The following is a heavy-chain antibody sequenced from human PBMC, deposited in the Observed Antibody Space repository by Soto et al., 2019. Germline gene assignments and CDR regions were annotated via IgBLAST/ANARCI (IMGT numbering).Heavy chain of an antibody. CDR1: GGSISSRSYF. J-gene: IGHJ5*02. CDR3: ARLFGGITGTPGRRVGWFDP. D-gene: IGHD1-20*01. Sequence: QLQLQESGPGLVKPSETLSLTCTVSGGSISSRSYFWGWVRQPSGKGLAWIGSLSYTGSPSYNPSLKNRVTISVVTSTNQLSLKLDSVSDADPASYYCARLFGGITGTPGRRVGWFDPWGQGTLVTVSS. CDR2: LSYTGSP. V-gene: IGHV4-39*01.